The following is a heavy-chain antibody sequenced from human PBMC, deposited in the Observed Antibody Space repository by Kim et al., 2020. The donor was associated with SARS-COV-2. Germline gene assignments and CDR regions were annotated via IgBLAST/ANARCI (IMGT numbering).Heavy chain of an antibody. J-gene: IGHJ6*02. CDR1: GFTFDDYA. Sequence: GGSLRLSCAASGFTFDDYAMHWVRQAPGKGLEWVSGISWNSGSIGYADSVKGRFTISRDNAKNSLYLQMNSLRAEDTALYYCAKGTPRGAAAHPGSGGMDVWGQGATVTVSS. D-gene: IGHD1-26*01. CDR3: AKGTPRGAAAHPGSGGMDV. CDR2: ISWNSGSI. V-gene: IGHV3-9*01.